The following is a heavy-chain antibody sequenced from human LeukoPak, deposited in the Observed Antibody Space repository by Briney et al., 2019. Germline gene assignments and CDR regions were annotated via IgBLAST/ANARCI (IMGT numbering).Heavy chain of an antibody. CDR1: GGSISSSSYY. CDR2: IYYSGST. J-gene: IGHJ6*02. V-gene: IGHV4-39*01. D-gene: IGHD6-13*01. Sequence: SETLSLTCTVSGGSISSSSYYWGWIRQPPGKGLEWIGSIYYSGSTYYNPSLKSRVTISVDTSKNQFSLKLSSMTAADTAVYYCARRNYSRNYYGMDVWGQGTTVTVSS. CDR3: ARRNYSRNYYGMDV.